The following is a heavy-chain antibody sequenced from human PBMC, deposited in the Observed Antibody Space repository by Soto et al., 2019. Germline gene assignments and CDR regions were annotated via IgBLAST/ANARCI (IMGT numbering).Heavy chain of an antibody. J-gene: IGHJ4*02. V-gene: IGHV4-39*01. D-gene: IGHD6-13*01. CDR2: IYYSGNT. CDR3: ASIAAPGTTHFDF. CDR1: GGSLGSSSYY. Sequence: SETLSLTCTVSGGSLGSSSYYWGWIRQSPGKGLEWIGNIYYSGNTFYNPSLKSRVTISVDTSKNQFYLHLSSVTAADTAIFYCASIAAPGTTHFDFWGQGXLVTVSS.